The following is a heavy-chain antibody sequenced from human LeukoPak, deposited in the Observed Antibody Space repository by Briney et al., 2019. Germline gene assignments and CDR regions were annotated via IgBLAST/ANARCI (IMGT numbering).Heavy chain of an antibody. V-gene: IGHV3-13*01. Sequence: GGSLRLSCAASGFTFSSYDMHWVRQATGKGLEWVSAIGTAGDTYYPGSVKGRFTISRENAKNSLYLQMNSLRAGDTAVYYCARAPPYDFWSGYYYYYYGMDVWGQGTMVTVSS. CDR2: IGTAGDT. CDR3: ARAPPYDFWSGYYYYYYGMDV. J-gene: IGHJ6*02. CDR1: GFTFSSYD. D-gene: IGHD3-3*01.